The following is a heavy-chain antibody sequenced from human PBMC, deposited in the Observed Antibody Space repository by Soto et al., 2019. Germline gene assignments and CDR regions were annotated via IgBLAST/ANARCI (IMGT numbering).Heavy chain of an antibody. D-gene: IGHD3-16*01. V-gene: IGHV5-51*01. CDR2: IYPGDSDT. Sequence: GESLKISCKGSGYSFTSYWIGWVRQMPGKGLEWMGIIYPGDSDTRYSPSFRGQVTISADKSISTAYLQWSSLKASDTAMYYCARQYVDPYYYYGMDVWGQGTTVTVSS. J-gene: IGHJ6*02. CDR3: ARQYVDPYYYYGMDV. CDR1: GYSFTSYW.